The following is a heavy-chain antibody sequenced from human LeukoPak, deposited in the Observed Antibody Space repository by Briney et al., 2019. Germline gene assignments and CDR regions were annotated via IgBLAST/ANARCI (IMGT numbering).Heavy chain of an antibody. CDR3: ARDHRIAARDYYYYYMGV. CDR1: GGTFSSYA. J-gene: IGHJ6*03. V-gene: IGHV1-69*06. CDR2: IIPIFGTA. Sequence: SVKVSCKASGGTFSSYAISWVRQAPGQGLEWMGGIIPIFGTANYAQKFQGRVTITADKSTSTAYMELSSLRSEDTAVYYCARDHRIAARDYYYYYMGVWGKGTTVTVSS. D-gene: IGHD6-6*01.